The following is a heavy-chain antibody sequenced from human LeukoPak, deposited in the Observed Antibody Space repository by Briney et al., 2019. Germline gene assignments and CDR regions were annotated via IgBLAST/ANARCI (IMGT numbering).Heavy chain of an antibody. D-gene: IGHD6-13*01. Sequence: GGSLRLSCAASGFTFSNYAMSWVRQAPGKGLEWVSIIGYRGGSIYYAYSVQGRFTISRDNAQNSLYLQMNSLRAEDTAVYYCAKTGRSSWGFFDYWGQGTLVTVSS. V-gene: IGHV3-23*01. J-gene: IGHJ4*02. CDR1: GFTFSNYA. CDR3: AKTGRSSWGFFDY. CDR2: IGYRGGSI.